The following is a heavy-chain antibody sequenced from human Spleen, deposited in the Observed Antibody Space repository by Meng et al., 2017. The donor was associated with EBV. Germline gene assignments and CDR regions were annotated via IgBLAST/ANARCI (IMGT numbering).Heavy chain of an antibody. V-gene: IGHV4-30-4*01. D-gene: IGHD3-22*01. CDR3: ARAAYDVSGYFDY. CDR1: GGSISSGGYY. Sequence: SCPRLVRPSQTLSLACSVSGGSISSGGYYWSWLRQPPGKRLEWIGYIYTSGSTYYNPSLKSRPTISLDMSKNQFSLQLRSVTAADTAVYYCARAAYDVSGYFDYWGQGTLVTVSS. J-gene: IGHJ4*02. CDR2: IYTSGST.